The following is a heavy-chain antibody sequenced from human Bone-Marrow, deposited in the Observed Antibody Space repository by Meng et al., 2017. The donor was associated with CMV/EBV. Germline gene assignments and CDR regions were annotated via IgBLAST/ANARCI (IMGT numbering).Heavy chain of an antibody. V-gene: IGHV3-74*01. Sequence: GESLKISCAASGFTFTGYWMYWVRHAPGKGLMWVSRINSDGSSTSYADSVKGRFTISRDNAKNTLFLQMNGLRTEDTAVYYCARFLSTAYGDLTLRTSSYYYYGLDVWGQGTTVTVSS. CDR3: ARFLSTAYGDLTLRTSSYYYYGLDV. D-gene: IGHD4-17*01. CDR2: INSDGSST. CDR1: GFTFTGYW. J-gene: IGHJ6*02.